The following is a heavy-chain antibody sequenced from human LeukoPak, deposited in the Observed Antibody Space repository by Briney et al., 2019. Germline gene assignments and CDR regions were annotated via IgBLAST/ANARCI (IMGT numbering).Heavy chain of an antibody. CDR3: ARQLSVAAAGY. CDR2: IYHTGNT. V-gene: IGHV4-30-2*01. J-gene: IGHJ4*02. D-gene: IGHD6-13*01. Sequence: SETLSLTCTVSGASISSGGYFWSWLRQPPGKGLEWIGYIYHTGNTYYNPSLESRVTMSVDKSKNQFSLKLSSVTAADTAVYYCARQLSVAAAGYWGQGTLVTVSS. CDR1: GASISSGGYF.